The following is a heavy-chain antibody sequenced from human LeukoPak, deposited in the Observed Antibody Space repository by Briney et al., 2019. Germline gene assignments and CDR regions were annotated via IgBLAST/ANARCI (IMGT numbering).Heavy chain of an antibody. CDR1: GFTFSSYG. V-gene: IGHV3-30*02. D-gene: IGHD2-2*01. Sequence: GGSLRLSCAASGFTFSSYGMYWVRQAPGKGLEWVAFIRYDGSNKYYADSVKGRFTISRDNSKNTLYLQMNSLRAEDTAVYYCAKDRIGYCSSTSCSGRAFDIWGQGTMVTVSS. CDR2: IRYDGSNK. J-gene: IGHJ3*02. CDR3: AKDRIGYCSSTSCSGRAFDI.